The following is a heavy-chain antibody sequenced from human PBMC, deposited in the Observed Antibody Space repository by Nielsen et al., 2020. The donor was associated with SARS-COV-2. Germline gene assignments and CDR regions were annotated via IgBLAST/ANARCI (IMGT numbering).Heavy chain of an antibody. J-gene: IGHJ6*02. CDR2: ISWNSGSI. CDR1: GFTFDDYA. CDR3: ARDEVVVRGVGDYYGMDV. V-gene: IGHV3-9*01. D-gene: IGHD3-10*01. Sequence: GGSLRLSCAASGFTFDDYAMHWVRQAPGKGLEWVSGISWNSGSIGYADSVKGRFTISRDNAKNSLYLQMNSLRAEDTAVYYCARDEVVVRGVGDYYGMDVWGQGTTVTVSS.